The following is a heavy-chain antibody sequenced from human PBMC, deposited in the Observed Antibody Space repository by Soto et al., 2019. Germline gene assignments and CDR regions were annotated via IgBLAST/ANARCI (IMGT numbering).Heavy chain of an antibody. J-gene: IGHJ4*02. V-gene: IGHV1-3*01. CDR1: GYTFTSYA. D-gene: IGHD3-10*01. CDR3: SRVDPGETSPFDH. Sequence: GASVKVSCKASGYTFTSYAMHWVRQAPGQRLEWMGWINAGNGNTKYSQKFQGRVTMTRDTSTSTVYMEVSSLRSEDTAVYYCSRVDPGETSPFDHWGQGTLVTVSS. CDR2: INAGNGNT.